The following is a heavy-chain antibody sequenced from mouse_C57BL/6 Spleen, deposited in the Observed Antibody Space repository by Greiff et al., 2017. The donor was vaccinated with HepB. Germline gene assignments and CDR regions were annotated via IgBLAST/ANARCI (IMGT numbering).Heavy chain of an antibody. CDR2: IYPGDGDT. J-gene: IGHJ2*01. V-gene: IGHV1-82*01. CDR3: ARNSPYYYGSSLFDY. D-gene: IGHD1-1*01. CDR1: GYAFSSSW. Sequence: QVQLQQSGPELVKPGASVKISCKASGYAFSSSWMNWVKQRPGKGLEWIGRIYPGDGDTNYNGKFKGKATLTADKSSSTAYMQLSSLTSEDSAVYFCARNSPYYYGSSLFDYWGQGTTLTVSS.